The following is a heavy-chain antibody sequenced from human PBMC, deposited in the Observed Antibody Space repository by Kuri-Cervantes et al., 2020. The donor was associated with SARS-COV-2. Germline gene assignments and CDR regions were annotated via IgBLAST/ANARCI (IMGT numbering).Heavy chain of an antibody. CDR2: IYYSGST. D-gene: IGHD1-1*01. V-gene: IGHV4-30-4*08. CDR3: ARGGEMRLRKTGTVIDY. CDR1: GGSISSGDYY. J-gene: IGHJ4*02. Sequence: LRLSCTVSGGSISSGDYYWSWIRQPPGKGLEWIGYIYYSGSTYHNPSLKSRVTISVDTSKNQFSLKLSSVTAADTAVYYSARGGEMRLRKTGTVIDYWGQGTLVTVSS.